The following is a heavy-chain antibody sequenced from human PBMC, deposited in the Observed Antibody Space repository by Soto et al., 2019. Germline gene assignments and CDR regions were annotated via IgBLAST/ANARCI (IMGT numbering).Heavy chain of an antibody. D-gene: IGHD6-25*01. CDR3: TRDGGRREDY. CDR1: GFTFSSYS. Sequence: GGSLRLSCTVSGFTFSSYSMNWVRQTPGKGLEWIAYISSVVTTTHYADSVRGRFTVTRDNDKDSMYLQMNSLRVEDTALYYCTRDGGRREDYWGQGA. J-gene: IGHJ4*02. V-gene: IGHV3-48*01. CDR2: ISSVVTTT.